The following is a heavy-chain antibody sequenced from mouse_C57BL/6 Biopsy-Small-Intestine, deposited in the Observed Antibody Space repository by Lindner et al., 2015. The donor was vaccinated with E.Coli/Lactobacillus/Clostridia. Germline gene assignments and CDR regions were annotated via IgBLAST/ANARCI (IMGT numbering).Heavy chain of an antibody. D-gene: IGHD2-5*01. CDR3: ARGIYSNSYYFDY. Sequence: SVKVSCKASGYTFTSYYIHWVRQAPGQGLEWMSIINPGGGSTSYAQKFRGRVTMTRDTSTSTVYMELSSLRSDDTAVYYCARGIYSNSYYFDYWGQGTLVTVSS. J-gene: IGHJ2*01. CDR1: GYTFTSYY. V-gene: IGHV1S61*01. CDR2: INPGGGST.